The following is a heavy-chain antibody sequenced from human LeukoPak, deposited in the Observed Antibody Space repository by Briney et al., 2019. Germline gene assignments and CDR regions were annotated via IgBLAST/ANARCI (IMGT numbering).Heavy chain of an antibody. CDR3: ASLVGATVHYYYYYYMDV. V-gene: IGHV4-38-2*02. D-gene: IGHD1-26*01. Sequence: SETLSLTCTVSGYSISSGYYWGWIRQPPGKGLEWIGSIYHSGSTYYNPSLKSRVTISVDKSKNQFSLKLSSVTAADTAVYYCASLVGATVHYYYYYYMDVWGRGTTVTVSS. CDR2: IYHSGST. CDR1: GYSISSGYY. J-gene: IGHJ6*03.